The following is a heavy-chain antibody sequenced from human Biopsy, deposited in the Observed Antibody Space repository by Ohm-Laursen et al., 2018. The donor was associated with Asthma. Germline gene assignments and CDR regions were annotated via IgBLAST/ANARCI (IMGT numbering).Heavy chain of an antibody. CDR1: GFTLSDYY. V-gene: IGHV3-11*01. J-gene: IGHJ3*02. CDR3: ARAYGGNFFSGAFDI. Sequence: SLRLSCAASGFTLSDYYISWIRQAPGKGLEWVSYISSSGNTSTIYYADSVKGRFTISRDNAKNSVYLQMNSLRAEDTVVYYCARAYGGNFFSGAFDIWGQGTMVTVSS. D-gene: IGHD4-23*01. CDR2: ISSSGNTSTI.